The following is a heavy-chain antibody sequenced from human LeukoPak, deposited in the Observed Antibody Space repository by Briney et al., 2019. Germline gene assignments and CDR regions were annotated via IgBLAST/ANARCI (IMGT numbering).Heavy chain of an antibody. CDR3: ARDGSSTDDYSIYHFDS. D-gene: IGHD3-16*01. V-gene: IGHV3-30*02. Sequence: GGSLRLSCAASEFTFRSYGMHWVRQAPGKGLEWVAFIRYDGSNKYYADSVKGRFTISKDNSKNTLYLQMSSLRPEDTAVYYCARDGSSTDDYSIYHFDSWGQGTLVTVSS. J-gene: IGHJ4*02. CDR2: IRYDGSNK. CDR1: EFTFRSYG.